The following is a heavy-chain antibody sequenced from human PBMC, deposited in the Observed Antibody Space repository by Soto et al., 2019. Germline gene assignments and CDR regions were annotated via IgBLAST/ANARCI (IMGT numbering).Heavy chain of an antibody. Sequence: PGGSLRLSCAASGFTFSSYCMHWVRQAPGKGLEWVAVIWYDGSNKYYADSVKGRFTISRDNSKNTLYLQMNSLRAEDTAVYYCARDSGYCSSTSCPIYYYYGMDVWGQGTTVTVSS. D-gene: IGHD2-2*01. CDR1: GFTFSSYC. CDR2: IWYDGSNK. CDR3: ARDSGYCSSTSCPIYYYYGMDV. J-gene: IGHJ6*02. V-gene: IGHV3-33*01.